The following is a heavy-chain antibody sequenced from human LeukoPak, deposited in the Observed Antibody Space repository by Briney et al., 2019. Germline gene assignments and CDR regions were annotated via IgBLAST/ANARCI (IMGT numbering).Heavy chain of an antibody. J-gene: IGHJ4*02. CDR2: ISDSGVTT. D-gene: IGHD3-9*01. CDR1: VVTFSDDA. Sequence: GRTLRVSCALSVVTFSDDATGWVRQAPGKGLEWVSSISDSGVTTYYADSVKGRFTIFRNNSKSTLYLQMNSLRAEDTAVYYCDTGEYFCVRGCYNCLYFDHCGQRALVTVSS. CDR3: DTGEYFCVRGCYNCLYFDH. V-gene: IGHV3-23*01.